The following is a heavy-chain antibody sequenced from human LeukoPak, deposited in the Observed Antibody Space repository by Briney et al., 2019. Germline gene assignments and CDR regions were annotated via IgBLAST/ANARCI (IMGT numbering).Heavy chain of an antibody. Sequence: GGSLRLSCAASGFTFSSYSMNWVRQAPGKGLEWVGFIRSKAYGGTTEYAASVKGRFTISRDDSKSIAYLQMNSLKTEDTAVYYCTRDTVNWGQGTLVTVSS. CDR1: GFTFSSYS. CDR3: TRDTVN. CDR2: IRSKAYGGTT. V-gene: IGHV3-49*04. D-gene: IGHD4-17*01. J-gene: IGHJ4*02.